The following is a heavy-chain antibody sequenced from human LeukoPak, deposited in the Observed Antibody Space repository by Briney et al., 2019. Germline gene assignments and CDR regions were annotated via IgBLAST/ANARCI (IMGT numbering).Heavy chain of an antibody. D-gene: IGHD3-9*01. J-gene: IGHJ4*02. V-gene: IGHV2-70*11. CDR2: IDWDDDK. CDR3: ARIGDYDILTGYYNFDY. Sequence: QTLTLTCTFSGFSLSTSGMCVSWIRQPPGKALEWLARIDWDDDKYYGTSLKTRLTISKDTSKNQVVLTMTNMDPVDTATYYCARIGDYDILTGYYNFDYWRQGTLVTVSS. CDR1: GFSLSTSGMC.